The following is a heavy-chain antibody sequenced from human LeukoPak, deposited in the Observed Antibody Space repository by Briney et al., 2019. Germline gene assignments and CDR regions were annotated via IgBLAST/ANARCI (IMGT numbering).Heavy chain of an antibody. Sequence: HGESLEISCKGSGYTFTSYWIGWVRQMPGKGLEWMGIIYPGDSDTRYSPSFQGQVTISADKSISTAYLQWTSLKASDTAMYYCARARDSRLFDYWGQGTLVTVSS. V-gene: IGHV5-51*01. J-gene: IGHJ4*02. CDR2: IYPGDSDT. D-gene: IGHD3-22*01. CDR1: GYTFTSYW. CDR3: ARARDSRLFDY.